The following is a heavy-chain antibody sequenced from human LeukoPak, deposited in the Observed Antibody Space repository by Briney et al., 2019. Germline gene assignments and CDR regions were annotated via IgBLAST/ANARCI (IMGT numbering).Heavy chain of an antibody. CDR2: IIPIFGTA. V-gene: IGHV1-69*06. D-gene: IGHD5-12*01. CDR3: ARERTGGYSGYASWPGFDY. CDR1: GGTFSSYA. J-gene: IGHJ4*02. Sequence: SVKVSCKASGGTFSSYAISWVRQAPGQGLEWMGGIIPIFGTANYAQKFQGRVTITADKSTSTAYMELSSLRSEDTAVYYCARERTGGYSGYASWPGFDYWGQGTLVTVSS.